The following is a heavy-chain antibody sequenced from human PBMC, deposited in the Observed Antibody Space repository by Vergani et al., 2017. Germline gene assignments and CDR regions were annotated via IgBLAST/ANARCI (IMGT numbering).Heavy chain of an antibody. Sequence: EVQLLESGGGLVQPGGSLRLSCAASGFTFSSYAMSWVRQAPGKGREWVSAISGSGCSTYYADSVKRRFTISTDNSKNTLYLQMNSLRAEDTAVYYWAKFGSSWGGYWGQGTLVTVSS. J-gene: IGHJ4*02. CDR3: AKFGSSWGGY. D-gene: IGHD6-13*01. V-gene: IGHV3-23*01. CDR1: GFTFSSYA. CDR2: ISGSGCST.